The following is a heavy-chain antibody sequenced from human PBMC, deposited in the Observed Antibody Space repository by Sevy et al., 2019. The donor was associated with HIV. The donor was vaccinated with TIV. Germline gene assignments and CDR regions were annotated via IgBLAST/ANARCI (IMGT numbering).Heavy chain of an antibody. J-gene: IGHJ4*02. Sequence: GGSLRLSCAASGFTFSNYAMSWVRQAPGKGLEWVSGISGSGGSTYYADSVKGRFTVSRDNSKNTLFLQMSSLRAEDTVVYYCASTYFDYIWGSFRPDYWGQGTLVTVSS. CDR2: ISGSGGST. CDR1: GFTFSNYA. V-gene: IGHV3-23*01. CDR3: ASTYFDYIWGSFRPDY. D-gene: IGHD3-16*02.